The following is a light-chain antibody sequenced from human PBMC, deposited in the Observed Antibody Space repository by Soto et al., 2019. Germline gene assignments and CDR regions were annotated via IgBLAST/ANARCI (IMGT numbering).Light chain of an antibody. CDR2: GAS. J-gene: IGKJ1*01. V-gene: IGKV3-20*01. CDR1: QSVSSND. Sequence: EIVLTQSPGTLSLSPGERATLSCRASQSVSSNDLAWYQQKPGQAPRLLIYGASSRATGIPDRFSGSGSGTEFTLTISRLEPEDFAVFYCQQYGSSPRTFGQGTKVEI. CDR3: QQYGSSPRT.